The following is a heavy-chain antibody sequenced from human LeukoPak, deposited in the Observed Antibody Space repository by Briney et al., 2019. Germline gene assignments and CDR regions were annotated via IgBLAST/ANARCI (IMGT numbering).Heavy chain of an antibody. D-gene: IGHD4/OR15-4a*01. CDR1: GGSISSYY. J-gene: IGHJ4*01. CDR2: IYYSGST. Sequence: SETLSLTCTVSGGSISSYYWSWIRQPPGKGLEWIGYIYYSGSTNYNPSLKSRVTISVDKSKNQFSLKLSSVTAADTAVYYCARIVAYDYGYIDYWGHGTLVTVSS. V-gene: IGHV4-59*01. CDR3: ARIVAYDYGYIDY.